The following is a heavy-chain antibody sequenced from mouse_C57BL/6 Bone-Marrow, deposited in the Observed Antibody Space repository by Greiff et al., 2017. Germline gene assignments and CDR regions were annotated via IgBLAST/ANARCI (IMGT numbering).Heavy chain of an antibody. CDR1: GFSLSTFGMG. CDR3: ARIASYDYDEAWFAY. J-gene: IGHJ3*01. Sequence: QVTLKESGPGILQPSQTLSLTCSFSGFSLSTFGMGVGWIRQPSGKGLEWLAHIWWDDDKYYNPALKSRLTISKDTSKNQVFLKIANVDTADTATYDCARIASYDYDEAWFAYWGQGTLVTVSA. D-gene: IGHD2-4*01. V-gene: IGHV8-8*01. CDR2: IWWDDDK.